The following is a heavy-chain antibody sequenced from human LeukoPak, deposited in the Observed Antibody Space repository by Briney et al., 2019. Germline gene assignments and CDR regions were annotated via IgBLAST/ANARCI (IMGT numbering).Heavy chain of an antibody. V-gene: IGHV4-31*03. CDR2: IYYSGST. CDR1: GGSISSGDYY. Sequence: PSQTLSLTCTVSGGSISSGDYYWSWIRQPPGKGLEWIGYIYYSGSTYYNPSLKSRVTISVDTSKNQFSLKLSSVTAADTAVYYCARGRDSSGYYQSVSFDYWGQGTLVTVSS. J-gene: IGHJ4*02. D-gene: IGHD3-22*01. CDR3: ARGRDSSGYYQSVSFDY.